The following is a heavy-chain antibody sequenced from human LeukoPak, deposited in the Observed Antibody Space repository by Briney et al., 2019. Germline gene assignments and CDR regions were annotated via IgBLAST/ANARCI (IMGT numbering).Heavy chain of an antibody. D-gene: IGHD6-13*01. CDR2: IYYSGST. Sequence: SETLSLTCTVSGDSISSGDYYWTWIRQHPGKGLEWIGCIYYSGSTYYNLSLKSRVIISADTSKNRFSLKLSSVTAAATAVYYCARVREATIAPFFDYWGQGILVTVSS. CDR3: ARVREATIAPFFDY. V-gene: IGHV4-31*03. CDR1: GDSISSGDYY. J-gene: IGHJ4*02.